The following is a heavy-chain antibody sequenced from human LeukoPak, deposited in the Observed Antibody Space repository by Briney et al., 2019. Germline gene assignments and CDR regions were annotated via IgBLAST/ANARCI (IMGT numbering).Heavy chain of an antibody. CDR2: IGWNSVRT. CDR3: GKDISAGGMDV. Sequence: GGSLRLSCTACESTFDHAMHWVRQTPGKGLEWVSGIGWNSVRTGYADSVRGRFTISRDNAKNSLYLQMNSLRAEDTALYYCGKDISAGGMDVWGQGTTVTVSS. V-gene: IGHV3-9*01. J-gene: IGHJ6*02. D-gene: IGHD3-10*01. CDR1: ESTFDHA.